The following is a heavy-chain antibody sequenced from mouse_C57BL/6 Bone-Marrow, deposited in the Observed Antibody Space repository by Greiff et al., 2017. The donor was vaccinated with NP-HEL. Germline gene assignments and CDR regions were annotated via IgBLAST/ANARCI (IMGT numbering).Heavy chain of an antibody. CDR3: ARGPRRFAY. V-gene: IGHV1-50*01. J-gene: IGHJ3*01. CDR2: IDPSDSYT. Sequence: VQLQQPGAELVKPRASVKLSCKASGYTFTSYWMQWVKQRPGQGLEWIGEIDPSDSYTNYNQKFKGKATLTVDTSSSTAYMQLSSLTSEDSAVYYCARGPRRFAYWGQGTLVTVSA. CDR1: GYTFTSYW.